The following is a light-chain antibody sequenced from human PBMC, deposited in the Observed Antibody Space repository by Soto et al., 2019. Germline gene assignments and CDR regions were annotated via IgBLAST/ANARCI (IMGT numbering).Light chain of an antibody. CDR2: DAS. J-gene: IGKJ5*01. CDR3: QQYFTSPIT. CDR1: QSVYTY. V-gene: IGKV3-11*01. Sequence: FTHTTDTVSLSPRERAPLSCMASQSVYTYLAWYQQKPGQAPRLLIFDASKRATGIPARFSAWGSGTDFTLTISRVDPADFAFYYCQQYFTSPITFGQGTRLEIK.